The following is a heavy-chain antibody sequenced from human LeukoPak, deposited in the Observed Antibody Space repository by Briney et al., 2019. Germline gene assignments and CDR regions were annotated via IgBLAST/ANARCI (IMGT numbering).Heavy chain of an antibody. D-gene: IGHD5-12*01. CDR1: GGSISSGDYY. Sequence: PSETLSLTCTVSGGSISSGDYYWSWIRQPPGKGLEWIGYIYYSGSTYYNPSLKSRVTISVDTSKNQFSLKVNSVTAADTAVYYCARVVASRRFDPWGQGTLVTVSS. CDR3: ARVVASRRFDP. V-gene: IGHV4-30-4*02. CDR2: IYYSGST. J-gene: IGHJ5*02.